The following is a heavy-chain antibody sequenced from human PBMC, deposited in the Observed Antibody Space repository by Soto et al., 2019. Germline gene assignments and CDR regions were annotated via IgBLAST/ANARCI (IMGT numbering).Heavy chain of an antibody. V-gene: IGHV4-34*01. Sequence: QVQLQPWGAGLVKPSETLSLTCAVFGVSFSDYYWSWIRKPPGKGLEWIGEINVSGRTNYNPSHKRPVRSSSVKSQHQSSLHLSSVTAVDMAEYYCARRGGYSLGFKGQGSVTADPRFGYRCQGTSVTVSS. CDR2: INVSGRT. CDR1: GVSFSDYY. D-gene: IGHD2-21*02. CDR3: ARRGGYSLGFKGQGSVTADPRFGY. J-gene: IGHJ4*02.